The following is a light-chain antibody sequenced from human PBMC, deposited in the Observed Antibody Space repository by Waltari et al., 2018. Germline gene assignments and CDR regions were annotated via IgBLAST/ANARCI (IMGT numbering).Light chain of an antibody. V-gene: IGKV3-11*01. J-gene: IGKJ5*01. CDR1: QNVATH. Sequence: EIVLTQSPATLSLSPGERANLSCRASQNVATHLAWYHQKPGQAPRLLIYDAYTRHTDIRARFSGSGSETDFSLTISTIEPEDFSIYYCHQRSARDTFGQGTRLEIK. CDR2: DAY. CDR3: HQRSARDT.